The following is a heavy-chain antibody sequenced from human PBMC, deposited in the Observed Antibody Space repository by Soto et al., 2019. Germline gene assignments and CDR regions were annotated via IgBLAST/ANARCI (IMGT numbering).Heavy chain of an antibody. CDR3: TTGGWSIDY. CDR1: GFTFSNAW. J-gene: IGHJ4*02. V-gene: IGHV3-15*01. Sequence: LRLSCAASGFTFSNAWMSWVRQAPGKGLEWVGRIKSKTDGGITDYAAPVKGRFTISRDDSKNTLYLQMNSLKTEDTAVYYCTTGGWSIDYCGQGTLVTVSS. CDR2: IKSKTDGGIT.